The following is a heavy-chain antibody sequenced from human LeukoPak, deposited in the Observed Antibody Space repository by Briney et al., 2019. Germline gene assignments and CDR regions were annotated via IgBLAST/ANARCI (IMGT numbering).Heavy chain of an antibody. CDR1: GGSISSYY. Sequence: SETLSLTCTVSGGSISSYYWSWIRQPPGKGLEWIGYIYYSGSTYYNPSLKSRVTISVDTSKNQFSLKLSSVTAADTAVYYCARVGYYDRGFFDYWGQGTLVTVSS. CDR2: IYYSGST. V-gene: IGHV4-59*06. CDR3: ARVGYYDRGFFDY. J-gene: IGHJ4*02. D-gene: IGHD3-10*02.